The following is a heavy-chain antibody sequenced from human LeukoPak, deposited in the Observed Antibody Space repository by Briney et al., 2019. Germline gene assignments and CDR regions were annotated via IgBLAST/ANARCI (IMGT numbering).Heavy chain of an antibody. CDR3: ARAGGYDSGWYFDL. CDR1: GGSISSGGYS. J-gene: IGHJ2*01. D-gene: IGHD5-12*01. V-gene: IGHV4-30-2*01. CDR2: IYHSGST. Sequence: SQTLSLTCSVSGGSISSGGYSWSWIRQPPGKGLEWIRYIYHSGSTYYNPSLKSRVTISVDRSKNQFSLKLSSVTAADTAVYYCARAGGYDSGWYFDLWGRGTLVTVSS.